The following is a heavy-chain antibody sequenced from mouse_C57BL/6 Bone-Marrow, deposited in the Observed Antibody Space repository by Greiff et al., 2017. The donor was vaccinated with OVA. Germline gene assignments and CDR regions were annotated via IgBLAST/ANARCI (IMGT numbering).Heavy chain of an antibody. V-gene: IGHV5-4*01. CDR3: AREGYYGSKDYYAMDY. J-gene: IGHJ4*01. D-gene: IGHD1-1*01. Sequence: EVQLVEPGGGLVKPGGSLKLSCAASGFTFSSYAMSWVRQTPEKRLEWVATISDGGSYTYYPDNVKGRFTISRDNAKNNLYLQMSHLKSEDTAMYYCAREGYYGSKDYYAMDYWGQGTSVTVSS. CDR1: GFTFSSYA. CDR2: ISDGGSYT.